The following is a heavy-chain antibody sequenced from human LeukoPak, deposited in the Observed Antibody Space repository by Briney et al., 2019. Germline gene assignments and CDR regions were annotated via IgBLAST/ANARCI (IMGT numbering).Heavy chain of an antibody. J-gene: IGHJ5*02. V-gene: IGHV1-69*05. CDR2: IIPIFGTA. Sequence: GASVKVSCKASGGTFSSYAISWVRQAPGQGLEWMGGIIPIFGTANYAQKFQGRVTITTDESTSTAYMELSSLRSEDTAVYYCARVLLTSSSRFFGWFDPWGQGTLVTVSS. CDR3: ARVLLTSSSRFFGWFDP. D-gene: IGHD6-6*01. CDR1: GGTFSSYA.